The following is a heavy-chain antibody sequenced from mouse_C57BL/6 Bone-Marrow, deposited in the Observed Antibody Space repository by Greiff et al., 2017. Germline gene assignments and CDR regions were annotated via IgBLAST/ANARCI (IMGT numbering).Heavy chain of an antibody. J-gene: IGHJ3*01. CDR3: ARDYGSSYWFAY. CDR1: GFTFSDYY. CDR2: LSNGGGST. D-gene: IGHD1-1*01. Sequence: EVQLVESGGGLVQPGGSLKLSCAASGFTFSDYYMYWVSQTPEKRLAWVAYLSNGGGSTYYQDTVKGRFTISRDTATNTLYLQMSRLTSKDTAMYYCARDYGSSYWFAYWGQGTLVTVSA. V-gene: IGHV5-12*01.